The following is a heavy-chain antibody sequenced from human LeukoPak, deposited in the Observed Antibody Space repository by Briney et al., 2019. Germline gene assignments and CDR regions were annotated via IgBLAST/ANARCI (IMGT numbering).Heavy chain of an antibody. V-gene: IGHV4-59*08. CDR3: ARGPGPAYCGGDCYYYFDY. CDR1: GGSISSYY. D-gene: IGHD2-21*02. Sequence: SETLSLTCTVSGGSISSYYWSWIRQPPGKGLEWIGYIYYSGSTNYNPSFKSRVTISVDTSKNQFSLKLSSVTAADTAVYYCARGPGPAYCGGDCYYYFDYWGQGTLVTVSS. CDR2: IYYSGST. J-gene: IGHJ4*02.